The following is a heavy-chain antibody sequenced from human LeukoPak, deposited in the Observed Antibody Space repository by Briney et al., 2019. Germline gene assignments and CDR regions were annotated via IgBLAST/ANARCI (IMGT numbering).Heavy chain of an antibody. CDR3: ARGPYYYDSSGYYLHAFDI. D-gene: IGHD3-22*01. J-gene: IGHJ3*02. V-gene: IGHV4-59*01. CDR2: IYYSGST. Sequence: SETLSLTYTVSGGSISSYYWSWIRQPPGKGLEWIGYIYYSGSTNYNPSLKSRVTISVDTSKNQFSLKLSSVTAADTAVYYCARGPYYYDSSGYYLHAFDIWGQGTMVTVSS. CDR1: GGSISSYY.